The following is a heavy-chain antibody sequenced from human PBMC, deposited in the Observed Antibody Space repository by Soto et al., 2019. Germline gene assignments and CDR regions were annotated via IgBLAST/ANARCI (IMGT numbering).Heavy chain of an antibody. J-gene: IGHJ6*03. CDR2: FDPEDGET. D-gene: IGHD6-6*01. CDR3: ATARSSSSPVYYYYYMDV. V-gene: IGHV1-24*01. CDR1: GYTLTELS. Sequence: ASVKVSCKVSGYTLTELSMHWVRQAPGKGLEWMGGFDPEDGETIYAQKFQGRVTMTEDTSTDTAYMELSSLRSEDTAVYYCATARSSSSPVYYYYYMDVWGKGTTVTVSS.